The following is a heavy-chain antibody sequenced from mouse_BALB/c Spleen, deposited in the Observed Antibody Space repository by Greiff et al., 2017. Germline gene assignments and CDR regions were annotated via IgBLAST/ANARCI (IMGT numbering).Heavy chain of an antibody. CDR1: GYSITSDYA. Sequence: EVQLVESGPGLVKPSQSLSLTCTVTGYSITSDYAWHWIRQFPGNKLEWMGYISYSGSTSYNPSLKSRISITRDTSKNQFFLQLNSVTTEDTATYYCARGDYGNRMDYWGQGTSVTVSS. CDR3: ARGDYGNRMDY. CDR2: ISYSGST. V-gene: IGHV3-2*02. J-gene: IGHJ4*01. D-gene: IGHD2-1*01.